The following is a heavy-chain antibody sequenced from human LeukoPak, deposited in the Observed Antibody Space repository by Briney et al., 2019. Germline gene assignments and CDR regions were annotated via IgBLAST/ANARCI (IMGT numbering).Heavy chain of an antibody. CDR3: ARPSYYYDSSGYYAFDY. Sequence: PGGSLRLSCAVSGFTFSSHWMSWVRQAPGKGLEWVANIKQDGSEKYYVDSVKGRFTISRDNDKNSLYLQMNSLRAEDTAVYYCARPSYYYDSSGYYAFDYWGQGTLVTVSS. V-gene: IGHV3-7*01. D-gene: IGHD3-22*01. CDR2: IKQDGSEK. CDR1: GFTFSSHW. J-gene: IGHJ4*02.